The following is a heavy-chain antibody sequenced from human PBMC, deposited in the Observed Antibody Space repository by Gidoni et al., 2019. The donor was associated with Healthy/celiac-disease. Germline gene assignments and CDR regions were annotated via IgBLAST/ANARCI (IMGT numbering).Heavy chain of an antibody. CDR3: AKAPPLNDYGDYVMGYFQH. Sequence: EVQLLESGGGLVQPGGSLRLSCAASGFTFSSYAMSWVRHAPGKGLEWVSAIRGSGGSTYYADSVKGRFTISRDNSKNTLYLQMNSLRAEDTAVYYCAKAPPLNDYGDYVMGYFQHWGQGTLVTVSS. D-gene: IGHD4-17*01. CDR1: GFTFSSYA. V-gene: IGHV3-23*01. J-gene: IGHJ1*01. CDR2: IRGSGGST.